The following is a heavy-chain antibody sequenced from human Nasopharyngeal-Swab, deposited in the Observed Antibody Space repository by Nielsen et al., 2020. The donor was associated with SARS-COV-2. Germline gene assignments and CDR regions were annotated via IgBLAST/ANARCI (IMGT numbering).Heavy chain of an antibody. V-gene: IGHV3-21*01. D-gene: IGHD3-10*01. CDR2: ISSSSSYI. J-gene: IGHJ4*02. Sequence: GESLKISCAASGFTFSSYSMNWVRQAPGKGLEWVSSISSSSSYIYYADSVTGRFTISRDNAKNSLYLQMNSLRAEDTAVYYCARLELLWFGELLDYWGQGTLVTVSS. CDR1: GFTFSSYS. CDR3: ARLELLWFGELLDY.